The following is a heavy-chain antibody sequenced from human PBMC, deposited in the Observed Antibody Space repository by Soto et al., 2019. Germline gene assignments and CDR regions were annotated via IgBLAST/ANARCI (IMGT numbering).Heavy chain of an antibody. CDR3: ERERSSSWYYHGMEV. J-gene: IGHJ6*02. Sequence: SETLSLTCTVSGGSISSSNWWSWVRQPPGKGLEWIGDIYHSGSTNYNPSLKSRVTISVDTSKNQFSLKLSSVTAADTAVYYCERERSSSWYYHGMEVWGQGTTVTVSS. CDR1: GGSISSSNW. CDR2: IYHSGST. V-gene: IGHV4-4*02. D-gene: IGHD6-13*01.